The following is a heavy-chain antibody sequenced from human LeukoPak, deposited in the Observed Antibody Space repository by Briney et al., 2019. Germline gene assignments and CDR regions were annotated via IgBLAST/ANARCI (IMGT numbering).Heavy chain of an antibody. CDR3: ARAMRSGYDY. V-gene: IGHV3-48*02. Sequence: GGSLRLSCAGSGFTFSNYAMSWVRQAPGKGLEWVSYIGSSSSPIYYADSVKGRFTISRDNAKNSLYLQMNSLRDEDTAVYYCARAMRSGYDYWGQGTLVTVSS. CDR2: IGSSSSPI. CDR1: GFTFSNYA. J-gene: IGHJ4*02. D-gene: IGHD5-12*01.